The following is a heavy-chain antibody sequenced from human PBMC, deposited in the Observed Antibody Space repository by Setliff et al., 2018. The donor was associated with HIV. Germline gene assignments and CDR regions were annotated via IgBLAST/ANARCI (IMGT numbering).Heavy chain of an antibody. CDR3: ARREEYYEFRGGYYSYYFDY. CDR1: GGSISSRTYY. CDR2: INFSGRT. J-gene: IGHJ4*02. Sequence: PSETLSLTCTVSGGSISSRTYYWGWIRQPPGKGLEWIGSINFSGRTYYNPSLKSRVTISVDTSKNQFSLKLSSVAAADTAVYYCARREEYYEFRGGYYSYYFDYWGRGTLVTVSS. V-gene: IGHV4-39*01. D-gene: IGHD3-3*01.